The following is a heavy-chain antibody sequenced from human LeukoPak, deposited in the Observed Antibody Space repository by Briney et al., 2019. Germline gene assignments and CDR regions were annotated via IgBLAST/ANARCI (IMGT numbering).Heavy chain of an antibody. V-gene: IGHV3-23*01. J-gene: IGHJ4*02. Sequence: GGSLRLSCAASGFTFSSHAMSWVRQAPGKGREWVSAISGSGGSTYYADSVKGRFTISRDNSKNTLYLQMNSLRAEDTAVYYCAKEGNYYDSSGYYPYYFDYWGQGTLVTVSS. D-gene: IGHD3-22*01. CDR3: AKEGNYYDSSGYYPYYFDY. CDR1: GFTFSSHA. CDR2: ISGSGGST.